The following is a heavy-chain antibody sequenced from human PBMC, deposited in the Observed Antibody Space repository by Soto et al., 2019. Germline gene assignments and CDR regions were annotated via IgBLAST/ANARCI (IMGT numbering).Heavy chain of an antibody. CDR3: TRDASRDSSARGWFDP. D-gene: IGHD6-13*01. V-gene: IGHV3-21*02. CDR2: ISSNSAYI. Sequence: EVQLVESGGGLVKPGGSLRLSCAASGFTFRSFTMNWVRQAPGKGLEWVSTISSNSAYIYYTDARRGRFTISRDNAKNSLHPQMNSLRAEDTAVYYCTRDASRDSSARGWFDPWGPGTLVTVSS. CDR1: GFTFRSFT. J-gene: IGHJ5*02.